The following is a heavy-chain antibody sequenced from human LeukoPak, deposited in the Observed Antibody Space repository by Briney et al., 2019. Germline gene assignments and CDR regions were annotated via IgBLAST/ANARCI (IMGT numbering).Heavy chain of an antibody. J-gene: IGHJ4*02. CDR2: ISGSGDHT. Sequence: PGGSLRLSCAASGFTFSNYGMNWVRQAPGKGLEWVSGISGSGDHTYYADSVKGRFTISRDNSKNTLYVQVNSLGTEDTAAYYCAKGSYYDSSGSFYFDYWGQGTLLTVSS. CDR1: GFTFSNYG. D-gene: IGHD3-22*01. V-gene: IGHV3-23*01. CDR3: AKGSYYDSSGSFYFDY.